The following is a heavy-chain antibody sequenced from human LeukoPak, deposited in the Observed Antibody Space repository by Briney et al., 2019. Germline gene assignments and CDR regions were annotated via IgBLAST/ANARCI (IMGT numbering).Heavy chain of an antibody. V-gene: IGHV4-38-2*02. D-gene: IGHD6-13*01. CDR3: ARVTGNRGYYLDF. J-gene: IGHJ4*02. CDR2: IWHSGRT. CDR1: GYSISSGYY. Sequence: SETLSLTCTVSGYSISSGYYWGWIRQPPGKGLEWIGYIWHSGRTTYNASLESRVTISVDTSKNQFSLRLTSVTSADTAMYYCARVTGNRGYYLDFWGQGMQATVSS.